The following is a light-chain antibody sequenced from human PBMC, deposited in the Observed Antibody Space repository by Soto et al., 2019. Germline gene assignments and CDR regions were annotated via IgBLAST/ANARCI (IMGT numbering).Light chain of an antibody. V-gene: IGKV1-39*01. CDR3: QQSFSTLIT. Sequence: DIQMTQSPSSLSASVGDRVTITCRASQSISSYLNWYQQKPGKAPKLLIYAASSLQSGVPSRFSGSGSGTDFTLTISSLQPEDFATYYCQQSFSTLITFGQGIRLEI. CDR2: AAS. CDR1: QSISSY. J-gene: IGKJ5*01.